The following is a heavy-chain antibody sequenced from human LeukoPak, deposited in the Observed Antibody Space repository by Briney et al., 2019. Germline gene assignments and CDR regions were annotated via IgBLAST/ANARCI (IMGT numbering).Heavy chain of an antibody. V-gene: IGHV1-2*02. CDR3: ASETITGTTSGFDY. D-gene: IGHD1-7*01. CDR1: GYTFTMYY. CDR2: INPNSGGT. Sequence: ASVKVSCKASGYTFTMYYIHWVRQAPGQGLEWMGWINPNSGGTNYAQKFQGRVTMTRDTSISTAYMELSRLRSDDTAVYYCASETITGTTSGFDYWGQGTLVTVSS. J-gene: IGHJ4*02.